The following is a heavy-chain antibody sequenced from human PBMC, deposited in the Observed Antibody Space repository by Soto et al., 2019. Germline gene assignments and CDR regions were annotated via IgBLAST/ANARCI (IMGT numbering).Heavy chain of an antibody. D-gene: IGHD1-7*01. Sequence: GGSLRLSCAASGFTFSSYDMHWVRQATGKGLEWVSAIGTAGDTYYPGSVKGRFTISRENAENSLYLQMNSLRAEDTAVYYCARVEERYNWNYDYWGQGTLVTVSS. CDR1: GFTFSSYD. CDR3: ARVEERYNWNYDY. J-gene: IGHJ4*02. V-gene: IGHV3-13*01. CDR2: IGTAGDT.